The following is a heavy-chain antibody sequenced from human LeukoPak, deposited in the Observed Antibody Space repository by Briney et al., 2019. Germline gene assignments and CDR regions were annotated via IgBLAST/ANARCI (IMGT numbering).Heavy chain of an antibody. CDR2: INPNSGGT. J-gene: IGHJ4*02. CDR1: GYTFTDYY. D-gene: IGHD3-22*01. Sequence: ASVKVSCKASGYTFTDYYMHWVRQAPGPGLEWLGWINPNSGGTNYAPKFQGRVTMNRDTSISTAYMELSRLRSDDTAVYYCAREYYDSSAYNQEAIDYWGQGTLVTVSS. V-gene: IGHV1-2*02. CDR3: AREYYDSSAYNQEAIDY.